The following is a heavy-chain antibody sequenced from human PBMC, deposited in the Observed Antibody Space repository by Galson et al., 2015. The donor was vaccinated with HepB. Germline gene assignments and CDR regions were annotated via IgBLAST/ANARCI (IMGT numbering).Heavy chain of an antibody. Sequence: SLRLSCAASGFTFSTFWMSWFRQAPGKGLEWVANIIQDGSEKYSVDSVKGRFTISRDNAKNSLYLQMNNLRAEDTAVYFCAGGDGWVFNYWGQGTPVTVSS. CDR1: GFTFSTFW. CDR2: IIQDGSEK. CDR3: AGGDGWVFNY. D-gene: IGHD5-24*01. V-gene: IGHV3-7*03. J-gene: IGHJ4*02.